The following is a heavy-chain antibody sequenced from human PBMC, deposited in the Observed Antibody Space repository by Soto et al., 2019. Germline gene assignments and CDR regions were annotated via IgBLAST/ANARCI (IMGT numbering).Heavy chain of an antibody. D-gene: IGHD6-6*01. CDR3: AKRASTTLKYFDY. V-gene: IGHV3-23*01. CDR1: GFTFSTYA. Sequence: EVQLLESGGGLVQPGGSLRLSCAASGFTFSTYAMSWVRQAPGKGLEWVSTIGGSGSTYYTDSVKGRFTISRDNSKNTMYLQMNSLRAEDTAVYYCAKRASTTLKYFDYWGQGTLVTVSA. CDR2: IGGSGST. J-gene: IGHJ4*02.